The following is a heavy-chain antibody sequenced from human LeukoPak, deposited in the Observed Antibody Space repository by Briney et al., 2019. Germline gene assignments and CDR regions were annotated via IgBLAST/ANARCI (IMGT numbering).Heavy chain of an antibody. CDR2: IYYSGST. J-gene: IGHJ6*02. Sequence: PSETLSLTCTVSGGSISSYYWSWIRQPPGKGLEWIGYIYYSGSTNYNPSLKSRVTISVDTSKNQFSLKLSSVTAADTAVYYCARGHMWYGGNSVYYYYGMDVWGQGTTVTVSS. CDR1: GGSISSYY. V-gene: IGHV4-59*01. D-gene: IGHD4-23*01. CDR3: ARGHMWYGGNSVYYYYGMDV.